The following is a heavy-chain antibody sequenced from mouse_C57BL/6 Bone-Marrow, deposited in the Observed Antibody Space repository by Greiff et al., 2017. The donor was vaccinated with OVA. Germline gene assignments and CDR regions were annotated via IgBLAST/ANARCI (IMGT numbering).Heavy chain of an antibody. CDR1: CYPFTSHW. J-gene: IGHJ4*01. V-gene: IGHV1-72*01. CDR3: ARKGLRDYAMDY. D-gene: IGHD2-2*01. Sequence: QVQPQQPGAELVKPGALVKPFCKASCYPFTSHWMPWVKQRSGRGPEWIGRTYPNSGGTKHNEKIKSQATLTVDKPPSTAYMQLSSLTSEDSAVDYCARKGLRDYAMDYWGQGTSVTVSS. CDR2: TYPNSGGT.